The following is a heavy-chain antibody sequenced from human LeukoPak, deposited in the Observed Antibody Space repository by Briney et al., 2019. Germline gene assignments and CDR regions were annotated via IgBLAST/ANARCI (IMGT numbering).Heavy chain of an antibody. V-gene: IGHV7-4-1*02. J-gene: IGHJ4*02. CDR2: INTNTGNP. D-gene: IGHD1-26*01. CDR3: ARDVRWEFFPFDY. Sequence: ASVEVSCKASGYTFTSYGMSWVRQPPGQGLEWMGWINTNTGNPTYVQGFTGRFVFSLDTSVSTAYLEISSLKAEDTAVYYCARDVRWEFFPFDYWGQGTLVTVSS. CDR1: GYTFTSYG.